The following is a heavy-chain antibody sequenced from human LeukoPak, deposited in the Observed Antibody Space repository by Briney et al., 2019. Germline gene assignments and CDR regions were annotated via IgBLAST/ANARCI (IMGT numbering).Heavy chain of an antibody. D-gene: IGHD3-10*01. V-gene: IGHV4-4*02. Sequence: SETLSLTCAVSGGSISSSNWWSWVRQPPGKGLEWIGEIYHSGSTNYDPSLKSRVTISVDKSKNQFSLKLSSVTAADTAVYYCARDRGSSGWFDYWGQGTLVTVSS. CDR3: ARDRGSSGWFDY. CDR1: GGSISSSNW. J-gene: IGHJ4*02. CDR2: IYHSGST.